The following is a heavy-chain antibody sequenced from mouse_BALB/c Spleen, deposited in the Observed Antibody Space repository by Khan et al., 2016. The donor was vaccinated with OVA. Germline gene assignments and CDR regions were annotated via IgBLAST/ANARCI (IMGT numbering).Heavy chain of an antibody. CDR3: ARSWAMDY. CDR2: ISNLAYSI. CDR1: GFTFSDYG. Sequence: VQLKASGGGLVQPGGSRKLSCAASGFTFSDYGMAWVRQAPGKGPEWVAFISNLAYSIYYADTVTGRFTISRENAKNTLYLEMSSLRSEDTAMYYCARSWAMDYWGQGTSVTVSS. V-gene: IGHV5-15*02. J-gene: IGHJ4*01.